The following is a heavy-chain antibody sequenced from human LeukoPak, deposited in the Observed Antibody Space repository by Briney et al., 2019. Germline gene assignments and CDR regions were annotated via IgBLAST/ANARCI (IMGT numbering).Heavy chain of an antibody. J-gene: IGHJ4*02. D-gene: IGHD6-19*01. CDR3: ARHFPGVAVAGYYFDY. Sequence: KPSETLSLTCTVSGGSISRSSYYWGWIRQPPGKGLEWIGSIYYSGSTYYNPSLKSRVTISVDTSKNQFSLKLSSVAAADTAVYYCARHFPGVAVAGYYFDYWGQGTLVTVSS. V-gene: IGHV4-39*01. CDR1: GGSISRSSYY. CDR2: IYYSGST.